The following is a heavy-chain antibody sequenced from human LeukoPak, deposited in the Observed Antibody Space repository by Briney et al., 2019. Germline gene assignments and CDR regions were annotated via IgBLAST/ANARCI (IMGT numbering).Heavy chain of an antibody. CDR2: IYHSGST. V-gene: IGHV4-30-2*01. CDR3: ARETPYSYGPSFDY. J-gene: IGHJ4*02. Sequence: SETLSLTCAVSGGSISSGGYSWSWIRQPPGKGLEWIGYIYHSGSTYYNPSLKSRVTISVDRSKNQFSLKLSSVTAADTAVYYCARETPYSYGPSFDYWGQGTLVTVSS. D-gene: IGHD5-18*01. CDR1: GGSISSGGYS.